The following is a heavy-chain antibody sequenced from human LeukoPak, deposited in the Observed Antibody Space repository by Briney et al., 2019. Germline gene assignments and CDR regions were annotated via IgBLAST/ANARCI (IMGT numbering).Heavy chain of an antibody. CDR1: GYTFTSYG. Sequence: ASVKVSCKASGYTFTSYGISWVRQAPGQGLEWMGWISAYNGNTNYAQKLQGRVTMTTDTSTCTAYMELRSLRSDDTAVYYCARERKQYDSSGYGYWGQGTLVTVSS. CDR2: ISAYNGNT. D-gene: IGHD3-22*01. V-gene: IGHV1-18*01. J-gene: IGHJ4*02. CDR3: ARERKQYDSSGYGY.